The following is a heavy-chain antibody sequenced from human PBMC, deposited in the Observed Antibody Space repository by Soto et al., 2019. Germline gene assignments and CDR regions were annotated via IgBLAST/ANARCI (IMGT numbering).Heavy chain of an antibody. CDR3: ARGYSGSYPGLFDAFDI. CDR2: IWYDGSNK. Sequence: SLRLSCAASGFTFSSYGMHWVRQAPGKGLEWVAVIWYDGSNKYYADSVKGRFTISRDNSKNTLYLQMNSLRAEDTAVYYCARGYSGSYPGLFDAFDIWGQGTMVTVSS. D-gene: IGHD1-26*01. CDR1: GFTFSSYG. J-gene: IGHJ3*02. V-gene: IGHV3-33*01.